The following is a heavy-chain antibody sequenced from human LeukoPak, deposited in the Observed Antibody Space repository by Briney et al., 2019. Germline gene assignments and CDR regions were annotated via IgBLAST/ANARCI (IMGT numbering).Heavy chain of an antibody. CDR3: ARGRYGDFRPFDY. CDR2: INHSGST. CDR1: GGSFSGYY. D-gene: IGHD4-17*01. Sequence: SETLSLTCAVYGGSFSGYYWSWIRQPPGKGLEWIGEINHSGSTNYNPSLKSRVTISVDTSKNQFSLKLSSVTAADTAVYYCARGRYGDFRPFDYWGQGTLVTVSS. V-gene: IGHV4-34*01. J-gene: IGHJ4*02.